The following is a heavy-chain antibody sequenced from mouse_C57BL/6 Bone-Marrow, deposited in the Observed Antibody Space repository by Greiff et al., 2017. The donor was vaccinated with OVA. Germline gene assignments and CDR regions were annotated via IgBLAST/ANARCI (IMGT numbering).Heavy chain of an antibody. CDR2: ISYDGSN. CDR3: ARVIYYGNYDAMDY. V-gene: IGHV3-6*01. Sequence: EVQLQESGPGLVKPSQSLSLTCSVTGYSFTSGYYWNWIRQFPGNKLEWMGYISYDGSNNYNPSLKNQISITRDTSKNQFFLKLNSVTTEDTATYYCARVIYYGNYDAMDYWGQGTSVTVSS. CDR1: GYSFTSGYY. D-gene: IGHD2-1*01. J-gene: IGHJ4*01.